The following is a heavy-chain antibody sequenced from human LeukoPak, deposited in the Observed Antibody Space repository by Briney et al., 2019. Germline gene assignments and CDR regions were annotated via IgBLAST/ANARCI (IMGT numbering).Heavy chain of an antibody. CDR2: ISGSGGST. CDR3: AKSLDYGDSSFDY. V-gene: IGHV3-23*01. Sequence: GGTLRLSCAASGFTFSSYAMSWVRQAPGKGLEWVSAISGSGGSTYYADSVKGRFTISRDNSKNTLYLQMNSLRAEDTAVYYCAKSLDYGDSSFDYWGQGTLVTVSS. CDR1: GFTFSSYA. J-gene: IGHJ4*02. D-gene: IGHD4-17*01.